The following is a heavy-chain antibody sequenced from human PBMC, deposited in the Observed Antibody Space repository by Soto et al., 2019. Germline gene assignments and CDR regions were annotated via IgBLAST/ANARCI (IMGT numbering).Heavy chain of an antibody. D-gene: IGHD6-19*01. J-gene: IGHJ4*02. V-gene: IGHV4-31*03. Sequence: ASETLSLTCTVSGGSLSSGGYFLSWIRQHPGKGLEWIGYIYYSGSTYYNPSLKSRVTISVDTSKNQFSLKLSSVTAADTAVYYCARERAGIAVAGIDYWGQGTLVTVSS. CDR3: ARERAGIAVAGIDY. CDR1: GGSLSSGGYF. CDR2: IYYSGST.